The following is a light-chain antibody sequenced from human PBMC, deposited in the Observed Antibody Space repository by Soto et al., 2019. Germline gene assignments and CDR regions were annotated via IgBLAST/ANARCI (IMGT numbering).Light chain of an antibody. J-gene: IGLJ3*02. CDR2: GNR. CDR3: QAYSYRLTAFV. CDR1: NSNLGAGYD. Sequence: QSALTQPPSASGAPGQRVAISCTGNNSNLGAGYDVHWYQQLPGAAPKLVVFGNRNRPSGVPDRFSGSKSGTSASLAITGLEAEDEADDYYQAYSYRLTAFVFGGGTKVTVL. V-gene: IGLV1-40*01.